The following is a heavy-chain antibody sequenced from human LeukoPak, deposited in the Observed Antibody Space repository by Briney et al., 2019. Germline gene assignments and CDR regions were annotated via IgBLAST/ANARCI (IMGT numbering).Heavy chain of an antibody. CDR2: ISYDGSNK. Sequence: GGSLRLSCAASGFTFSSYAMHWVRQAPGKGLEWVAVISYDGSNKYYADSVKGRFTISRDNSKNTLYLQMNSLRAEDTAVYYCAGELHSKQLPRVDYWGQGTLVTVSS. J-gene: IGHJ4*02. V-gene: IGHV3-30-3*01. CDR3: AGELHSKQLPRVDY. D-gene: IGHD6-13*01. CDR1: GFTFSSYA.